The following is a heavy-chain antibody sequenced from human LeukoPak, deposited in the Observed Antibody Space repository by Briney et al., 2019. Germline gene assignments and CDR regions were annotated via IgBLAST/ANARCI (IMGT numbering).Heavy chain of an antibody. D-gene: IGHD3-16*01. CDR2: IYYSGST. CDR3: ARDFRGYDAFDI. V-gene: IGHV4-30-4*01. CDR1: GGSISSGDYY. J-gene: IGHJ3*02. Sequence: SQTLSLTCTVSGGSISSGDYYWSWIRQPPGKGLEWIGYIYYSGSTYYNPSLKSRVTISVDTSKNQFSLKLSSVTAADTAVYYCARDFRGYDAFDIWGQGTMVTVSS.